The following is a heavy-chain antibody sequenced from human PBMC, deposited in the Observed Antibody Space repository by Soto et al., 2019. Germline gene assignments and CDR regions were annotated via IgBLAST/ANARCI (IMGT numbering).Heavy chain of an antibody. Sequence: QVHLQESGPGLVKPSDTLSLTCAVSGYSISSSNWCGWIRQPPGKGLEWIGYIYYSGTTYYNPPLKSRVNMSAATAQDQFSLKLTSVTAVATALYYCARRELQGPFDSWGQGTLVTVSS. CDR1: GYSISSSNW. D-gene: IGHD1-26*01. CDR2: IYYSGTT. J-gene: IGHJ4*02. V-gene: IGHV4-28*01. CDR3: ARRELQGPFDS.